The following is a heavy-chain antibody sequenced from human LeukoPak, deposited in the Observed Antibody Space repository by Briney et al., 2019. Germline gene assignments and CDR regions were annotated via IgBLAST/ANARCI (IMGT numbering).Heavy chain of an antibody. V-gene: IGHV3-30*18. CDR3: AKGAYGSGSLLLYYYYGMDV. J-gene: IGHJ6*02. Sequence: GGSLRLSCAASGFTFSSYGMHWVRQAPGKGLEWVAVISYDGSNKYYADSVKGRFTISRDNSKNTLYLQMNSLRAEDTAVYYCAKGAYGSGSLLLYYYYGMDVWGQGTTVTVSS. D-gene: IGHD3-10*01. CDR1: GFTFSSYG. CDR2: ISYDGSNK.